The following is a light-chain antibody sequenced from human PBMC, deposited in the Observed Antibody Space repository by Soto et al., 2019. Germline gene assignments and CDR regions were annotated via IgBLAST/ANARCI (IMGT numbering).Light chain of an antibody. CDR3: QQYTGPPTT. CDR1: QSVSRNY. V-gene: IGKV3-20*01. J-gene: IGKJ5*01. Sequence: EIVLTQSPATLSLSPGERATLSSTASQSVSRNYLAWYQKKPGQAPRLLIYGASTRAAGIPDRFSGSGSGTDFTLTITRLEPEDSAVYFCQQYTGPPTTFGQGTRLEIK. CDR2: GAS.